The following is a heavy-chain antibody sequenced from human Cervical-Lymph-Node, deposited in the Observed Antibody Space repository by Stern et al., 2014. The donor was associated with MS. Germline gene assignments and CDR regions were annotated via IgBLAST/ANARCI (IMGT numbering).Heavy chain of an antibody. Sequence: QVTLGESGPALVKPTQTLTLTCTFSGFSLTTSAVGVGWIRRPPGKALEWLGIPYWDDDRRYSPSLKSRPTINQHTSKNTAGPTMTNMDPVDAATYYCVRRRSAWLVGGYFDYWGQGTLLTVSS. D-gene: IGHD3-3*01. CDR2: PYWDDDR. CDR3: VRRRSAWLVGGYFDY. CDR1: GFSLTTSAVG. V-gene: IGHV2-5*02. J-gene: IGHJ4*02.